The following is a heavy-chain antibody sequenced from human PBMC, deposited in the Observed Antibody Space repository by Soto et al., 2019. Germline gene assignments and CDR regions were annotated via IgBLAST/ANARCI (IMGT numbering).Heavy chain of an antibody. CDR1: GGSVSSGNYY. CDR2: FYYTGSI. D-gene: IGHD3-22*01. CDR3: ARSMFYSDGSNSSPFDY. Sequence: PSETLSLTCTVSGGSVSSGNYYWSWIRQPPGEGLEWIGYFYYTGSINYNPSLKSRVTISIDASKNQFSLRLSSVTAADTAVYYCARSMFYSDGSNSSPFDYWGQGTLVTVSS. V-gene: IGHV4-61*01. J-gene: IGHJ4*02.